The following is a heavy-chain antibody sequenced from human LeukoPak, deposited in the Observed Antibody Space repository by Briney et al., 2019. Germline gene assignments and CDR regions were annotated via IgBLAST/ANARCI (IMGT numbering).Heavy chain of an antibody. CDR3: AKDQSGRYFDWLFPRYYFDY. CDR1: GFTFSRYA. D-gene: IGHD3-9*01. V-gene: IGHV3-23*01. J-gene: IGHJ4*02. CDR2: ISGSGGST. Sequence: GGSLRLSCAASGFTFSRYAMSWVRQAPGEGLEWVSAISGSGGSTYYADSVKGRFTISRDNSKNTLYLQMNSLRAEDTAVYYCAKDQSGRYFDWLFPRYYFDYWGQGTLVTVSS.